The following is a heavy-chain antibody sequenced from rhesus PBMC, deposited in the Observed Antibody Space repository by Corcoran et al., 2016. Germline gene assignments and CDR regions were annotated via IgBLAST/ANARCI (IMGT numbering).Heavy chain of an antibody. CDR1: GGSFSSYW. CDR3: ARRRGLLHFFDY. J-gene: IGHJ4*01. Sequence: QVQLQESGPGLVKPSETLSLTCAVSGGSFSSYWWGGVRQPPGKGLEWIGSIYGSSGSTEYNPSLKSRATISRDTSKNQFSLKLSSVTAADTAVYYCARRRGLLHFFDYWGQGVLVTVSS. D-gene: IGHD3-28*01. V-gene: IGHV4-160*01. CDR2: IYGSSGST.